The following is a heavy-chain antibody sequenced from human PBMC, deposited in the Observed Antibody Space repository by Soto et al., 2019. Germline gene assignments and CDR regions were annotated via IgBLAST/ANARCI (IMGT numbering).Heavy chain of an antibody. D-gene: IGHD6-19*01. CDR1: GFTFSSYG. CDR3: AKGSIAVARGGGDDAFDI. V-gene: IGHV3-30*18. CDR2: ISYDGSNK. J-gene: IGHJ3*02. Sequence: QVQLVESGGGVVQPGRSLRLSCAASGFTFSSYGMHWVRQAPGKGLEWVAVISYDGSNKYYADSVKGRFTISRDNSKNTLYLKMNSLRAEDTAVYYCAKGSIAVARGGGDDAFDIWGQGTMVTVSS.